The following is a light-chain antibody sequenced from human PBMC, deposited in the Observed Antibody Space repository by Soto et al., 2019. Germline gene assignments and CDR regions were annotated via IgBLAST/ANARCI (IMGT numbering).Light chain of an antibody. CDR2: DAS. Sequence: EIVLTQSPGTLSLSPGERATLSCRASQSVGSNFLAWYQQKPGQAPRLLIYDASSRATGIPDRFSGSGSGTDFTLIISRLEPEDFAVYYCQQYGSSPYTFGQGTKLEIK. J-gene: IGKJ2*01. V-gene: IGKV3-20*01. CDR1: QSVGSNF. CDR3: QQYGSSPYT.